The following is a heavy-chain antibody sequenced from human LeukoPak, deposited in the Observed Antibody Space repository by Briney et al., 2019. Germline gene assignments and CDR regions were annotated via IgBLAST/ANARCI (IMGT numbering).Heavy chain of an antibody. V-gene: IGHV3-74*01. CDR3: ARGGPIDY. CDR2: INSDGSTT. Sequence: GGSLRLSCAASGFTLSSNWMYWVRQAPGKGLVWVSRINSDGSTTSYVDSVKGRFTISRDNAKSTLYLQMNSLRAEDTAVYYCARGGPIDYWGQGTLVTVSS. CDR1: GFTLSSNW. J-gene: IGHJ4*02.